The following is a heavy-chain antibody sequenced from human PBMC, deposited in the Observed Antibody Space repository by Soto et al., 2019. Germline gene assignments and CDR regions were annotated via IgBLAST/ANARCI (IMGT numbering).Heavy chain of an antibody. V-gene: IGHV4-4*07. J-gene: IGHJ5*02. CDR1: GGAISGYY. Sequence: SETLSLTCTVTGGAISGYYWTWIRQSDGEGLEWIGRIYSSGSTNYNPSLKSRATISLDTSMNYFSLRLSSVTAADTAVYYCARGQRFSDWFDPWGQGTLVTVS. CDR3: ARGQRFSDWFDP. D-gene: IGHD3-3*01. CDR2: IYSSGST.